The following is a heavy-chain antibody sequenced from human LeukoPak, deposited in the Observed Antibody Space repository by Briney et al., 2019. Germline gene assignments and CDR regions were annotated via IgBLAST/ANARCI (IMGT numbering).Heavy chain of an antibody. CDR1: GGSISSSGYW. Sequence: PSETLSLTCTVSGGSISSSGYWWGWIRQPPGKGLEWIGTIYYSGTTYYNPSLKSRVTISADTSKNQFSLEVSSVTAADTAVYYCAKRAYGVGFEYWGQGTLVTVSS. CDR3: AKRAYGVGFEY. D-gene: IGHD4-17*01. V-gene: IGHV4-39*01. J-gene: IGHJ4*02. CDR2: IYYSGTT.